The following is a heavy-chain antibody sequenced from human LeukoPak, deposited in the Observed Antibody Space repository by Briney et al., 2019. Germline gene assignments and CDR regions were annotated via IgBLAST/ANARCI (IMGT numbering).Heavy chain of an antibody. CDR3: AKNPCPRIPSGYYDFDY. CDR1: GFTFSSYA. J-gene: IGHJ4*03. CDR2: ISGSGGST. V-gene: IGHV3-23*01. D-gene: IGHD3-22*01. Sequence: GGSLTLSCAASGFTFSSYAMSWVRQAPGKGLEWVSAISGSGGSTYYADSVKGRFTISRDNSKNTLYLQMNSLRAEDTAVYYCAKNPCPRIPSGYYDFDYWGHGTMVTVSS.